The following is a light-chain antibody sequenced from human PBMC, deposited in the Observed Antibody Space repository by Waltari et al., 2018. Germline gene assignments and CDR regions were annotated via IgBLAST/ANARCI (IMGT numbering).Light chain of an antibody. CDR2: GAS. CDR3: QKYDRLPAT. CDR1: QSVSRF. V-gene: IGKV3-20*01. J-gene: IGKJ1*01. Sequence: CQASQSVSRFLACDQQKPGQAPRLLIYGASTRATGIPDRFSGSGSGTDFSLTISRLEPEDFAVYYCQKYDRLPATFGQGTKVEIK.